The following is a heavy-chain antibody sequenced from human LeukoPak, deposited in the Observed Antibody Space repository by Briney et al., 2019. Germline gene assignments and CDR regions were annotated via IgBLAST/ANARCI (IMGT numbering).Heavy chain of an antibody. V-gene: IGHV3-23*01. D-gene: IGHD3-9*01. CDR2: IVDSGGST. Sequence: GGSLRLSCAPSGFTFSNYAMSWVRQAPGKGLEWVSAIVDSGGSTYYADSVKGRFTISRDDSKNTLFLQMNSLRVEDTALYYCSKWGDYDVLTGYYDSDFWGQGTLVTVSS. J-gene: IGHJ4*02. CDR1: GFTFSNYA. CDR3: SKWGDYDVLTGYYDSDF.